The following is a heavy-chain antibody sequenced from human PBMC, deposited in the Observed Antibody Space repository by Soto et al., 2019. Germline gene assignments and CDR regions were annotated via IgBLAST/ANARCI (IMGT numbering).Heavy chain of an antibody. CDR2: IVVGSGNT. D-gene: IGHD5-18*01. V-gene: IGHV1-58*01. CDR3: AATGYSYGNLDY. Sequence: QMQLVQSGPEVKKPGTSVKVSGKASGFTFTSSAVQWVRQARGQRLEGIGGIVVGSGNTNYAQKFQERVTITRDMSTSTAYLELSSLRSEDTAVYYCAATGYSYGNLDYWGQGTLVTVSS. CDR1: GFTFTSSA. J-gene: IGHJ4*02.